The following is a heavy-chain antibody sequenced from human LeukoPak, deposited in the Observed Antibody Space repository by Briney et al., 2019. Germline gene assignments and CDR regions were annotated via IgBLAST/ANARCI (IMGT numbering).Heavy chain of an antibody. Sequence: GGSLRLSCAASGVTFRSYAMTWVRQAPGKGLEWVSDIRHGGDGAYFADSVKGRFTISRDNSKSTLYLQMNSLRAEDTAIYYCAKQGHCSIVSCYMNWFYTWGEGSLVSASS. V-gene: IGHV3-23*01. CDR1: GVTFRSYA. D-gene: IGHD2-15*01. CDR3: AKQGHCSIVSCYMNWFYT. J-gene: IGHJ5*02. CDR2: IRHGGDGA.